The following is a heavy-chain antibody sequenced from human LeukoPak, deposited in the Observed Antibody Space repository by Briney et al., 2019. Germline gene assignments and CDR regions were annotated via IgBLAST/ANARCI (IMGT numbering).Heavy chain of an antibody. V-gene: IGHV3-23*01. D-gene: IGHD3-22*01. Sequence: PGGSLRLSCAASGFTFSSYAMSWVRQAPGKGLEWVSAISGSGGSTYYAGSVKGRFTISRDNSKNTLYLQMNSLRAEDTAVYYCAKRAQYYYDSSGYYFDYWGQGTLVTVSS. CDR3: AKRAQYYYDSSGYYFDY. CDR1: GFTFSSYA. CDR2: ISGSGGST. J-gene: IGHJ4*02.